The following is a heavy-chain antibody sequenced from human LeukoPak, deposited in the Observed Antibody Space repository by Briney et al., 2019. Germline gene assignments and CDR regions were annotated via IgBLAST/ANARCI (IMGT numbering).Heavy chain of an antibody. Sequence: PSQTLSLTCTVSGGSISSGDYYWRWIRQPPGKGLEWIGYIYYSGSTYYNPSLKSRVIISVDTSKNRFSLKLSSVTAADAAVYYCARLTVTEYFDYWGQGTLVTVSS. V-gene: IGHV4-30-4*08. J-gene: IGHJ4*02. CDR1: GGSISSGDYY. CDR2: IYYSGST. D-gene: IGHD4-17*01. CDR3: ARLTVTEYFDY.